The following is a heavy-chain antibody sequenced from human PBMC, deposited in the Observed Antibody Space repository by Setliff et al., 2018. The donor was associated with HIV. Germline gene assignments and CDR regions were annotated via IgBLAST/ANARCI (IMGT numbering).Heavy chain of an antibody. CDR3: ATFADGPDY. J-gene: IGHJ4*02. D-gene: IGHD3-3*01. V-gene: IGHV3-7*01. CDR1: GFSFSNSW. Sequence: GGSLRLSCAASGFSFSNSWMTWVRQAPGKGLEWVATIKEDGREKYYVGSVKGRFTISRDNAKRSLYLQMNRLKTDDTAFYYCATFADGPDYWGQGTLVTVSS. CDR2: IKEDGREK.